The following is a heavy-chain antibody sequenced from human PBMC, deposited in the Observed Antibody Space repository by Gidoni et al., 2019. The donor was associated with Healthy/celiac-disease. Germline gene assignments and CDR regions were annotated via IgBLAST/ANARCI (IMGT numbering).Heavy chain of an antibody. CDR2: ISSNGGST. D-gene: IGHD6-19*01. V-gene: IGHV3-64*01. Sequence: EVQLVESGGGLVQPGGSLRLSCAPSGFPFTTAAMHWVRQAPGKGLEYVSAISSNGGSTYYANSVKGRFTISRDNSKNTLYLQMGSLRAEDMAVYYCARDRHSSGWYPLDAFDIWGQGTMVTVSS. J-gene: IGHJ3*02. CDR1: GFPFTTAA. CDR3: ARDRHSSGWYPLDAFDI.